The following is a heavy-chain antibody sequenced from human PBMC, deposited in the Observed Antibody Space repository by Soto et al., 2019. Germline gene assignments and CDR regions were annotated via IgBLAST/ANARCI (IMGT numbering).Heavy chain of an antibody. J-gene: IGHJ4*02. D-gene: IGHD2-2*01. CDR2: INPSGGST. Sequence: GASVKVSCKASGDTFTSYYMHWVRQAPGQGLEWMGIINPSGGSTSYAQKFQDRVTITMDTSASTAYIELHSLRYEDTAIYYCASGVLISVGLPASFDYWGQGSLVTVSS. CDR3: ASGVLISVGLPASFDY. V-gene: IGHV1-46*01. CDR1: GDTFTSYY.